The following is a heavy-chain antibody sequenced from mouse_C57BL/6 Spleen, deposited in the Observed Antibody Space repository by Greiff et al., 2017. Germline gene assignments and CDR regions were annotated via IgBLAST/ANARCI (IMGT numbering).Heavy chain of an antibody. CDR2: IDPSDSET. CDR1: GYTFTSYW. CDR3: ARSYGSLYYAMDY. D-gene: IGHD1-1*01. J-gene: IGHJ4*01. Sequence: VKLQQPGAELVRPGSSVKLSCKASGYTFTSYWMHWVKQRPIQGLEWIGNIDPSDSETHYNHKFKDKATLTVDKSTSTAYMQLSSLTSGDSAVYYCARSYGSLYYAMDYWGQGTSVTVSS. V-gene: IGHV1-52*01.